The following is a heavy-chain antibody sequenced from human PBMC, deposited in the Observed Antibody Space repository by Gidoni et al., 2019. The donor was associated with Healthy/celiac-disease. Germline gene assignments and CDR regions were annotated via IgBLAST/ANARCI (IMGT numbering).Heavy chain of an antibody. Sequence: VQLVESGGGVVTPARSLMLTCAASAFTFRGYALLWLRQDPGKGLEWVAVITYDGSNKYYEDSVKGRFTITRDKSKNTLYLQMNSLRAEDTAVYYCARDGPVERGYSGYDPLYYGMDVWGQGTTVTVSS. V-gene: IGHV3-30-3*01. D-gene: IGHD5-12*01. CDR2: ITYDGSNK. J-gene: IGHJ6*02. CDR3: ARDGPVERGYSGYDPLYYGMDV. CDR1: AFTFRGYA.